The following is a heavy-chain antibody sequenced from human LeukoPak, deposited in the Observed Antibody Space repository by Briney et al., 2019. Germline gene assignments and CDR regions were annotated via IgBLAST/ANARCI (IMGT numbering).Heavy chain of an antibody. J-gene: IGHJ4*02. CDR1: GGSFSSYY. Sequence: SETLSLTCTVSGGSFSSYYWSWIRQPPGKGLEWIGEINHSGSTNYNPSLKSRVTISVDTSKSQFSLKLSSVTAADTAVYYCANTGGGYFDYWGQGTLVTVSS. V-gene: IGHV4-34*01. CDR2: INHSGST. D-gene: IGHD2-8*02. CDR3: ANTGGGYFDY.